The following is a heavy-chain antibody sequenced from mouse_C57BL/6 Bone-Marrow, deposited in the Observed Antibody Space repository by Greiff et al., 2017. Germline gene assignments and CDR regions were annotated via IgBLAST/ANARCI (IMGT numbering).Heavy chain of an antibody. J-gene: IGHJ1*03. D-gene: IGHD1-1*01. CDR2: IDPNSGGT. Sequence: VQLQQPGAELVKPGASVQLSCKASGYTFTSYWMHWVKQRPGRGLEWIGRIDPNSGGTKYNEKFKSKATLTVDKPSSPAYMQLSSLTSEDSAVYYCRYWGRFYWYFDVWGTGTTVTGSS. V-gene: IGHV1-72*01. CDR3: RYWGRFYWYFDV. CDR1: GYTFTSYW.